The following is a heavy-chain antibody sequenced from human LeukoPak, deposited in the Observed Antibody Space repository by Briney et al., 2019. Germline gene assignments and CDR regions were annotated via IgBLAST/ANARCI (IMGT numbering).Heavy chain of an antibody. CDR1: GFTLSSYA. V-gene: IGHV3-23*01. J-gene: IGHJ4*02. Sequence: GGSLRLSCAASGFTLSSYAMSWVRQAPGKGLEWVSAISGSGGSTYYADSVKGRFTISRDNSKNTLYLQMNSLRAEDTAVYYCAKSRGLWFGELYYWGQGTLVTVSS. CDR3: AKSRGLWFGELYY. D-gene: IGHD3-10*01. CDR2: ISGSGGST.